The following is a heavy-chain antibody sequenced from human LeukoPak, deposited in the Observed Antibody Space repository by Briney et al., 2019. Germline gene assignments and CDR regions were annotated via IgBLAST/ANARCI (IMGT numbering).Heavy chain of an antibody. Sequence: GGSLRLSCAASGFTFSNAWMKWVRQAPGKGLEWVGRIKSKTDGGTTDYAAPVKGRFTISRDDSKNTLYLQMNSLKTEDTAVYYCTVPRDGYNPYYFDYWGQGTLVTVSS. D-gene: IGHD5-24*01. V-gene: IGHV3-15*07. J-gene: IGHJ4*02. CDR2: IKSKTDGGTT. CDR1: GFTFSNAW. CDR3: TVPRDGYNPYYFDY.